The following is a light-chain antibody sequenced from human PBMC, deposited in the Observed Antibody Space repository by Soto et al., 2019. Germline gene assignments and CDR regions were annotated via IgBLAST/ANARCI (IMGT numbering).Light chain of an antibody. CDR1: SSDVGGYDY. V-gene: IGLV2-14*01. CDR2: EVS. J-gene: IGLJ1*01. Sequence: QSALTQPATVSGSPGQPITISCTGTSSDVGGYDYVSWYQQHPGKVPKLIIYEVSIRASGVSNRFSASKSANTASLTISGLQPEDEADYYCCSYTSSTTLAYVFGTGTKLTVL. CDR3: CSYTSSTTLAYV.